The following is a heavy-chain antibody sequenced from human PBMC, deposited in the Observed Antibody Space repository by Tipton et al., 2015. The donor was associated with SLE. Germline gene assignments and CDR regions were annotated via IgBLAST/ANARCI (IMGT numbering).Heavy chain of an antibody. J-gene: IGHJ2*01. D-gene: IGHD1-26*01. CDR2: FSDSGEKT. CDR3: ARVTVGHWYFDL. Sequence: TLSLTCAVSGSSVSSGYSWAWIRQPPGKGLEWIGSFSDSGEKTYYNPSLESRVTISVDTSNNQFSLKLNSVTAADTAVYYCARVTVGHWYFDLWGRGTLVTVSS. CDR1: GSSVSSGYS. V-gene: IGHV4-38-2*01.